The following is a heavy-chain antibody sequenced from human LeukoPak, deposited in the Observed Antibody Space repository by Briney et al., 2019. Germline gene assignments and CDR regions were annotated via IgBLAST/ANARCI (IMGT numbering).Heavy chain of an antibody. CDR1: GGSISSYC. Sequence: SETLSLTCTVSGGSISSYCWTWIRQPPGKGLEWIGYIYYSGSTNYNPSLKSRVTISVDTSKNQFSLNLSSVTAADTAVYYCARLRSSSWLLIDYWARKPWSPSPQ. CDR3: ARLRSSSWLLIDY. CDR2: IYYSGST. J-gene: IGHJ4*02. D-gene: IGHD6-13*01. V-gene: IGHV4-59*08.